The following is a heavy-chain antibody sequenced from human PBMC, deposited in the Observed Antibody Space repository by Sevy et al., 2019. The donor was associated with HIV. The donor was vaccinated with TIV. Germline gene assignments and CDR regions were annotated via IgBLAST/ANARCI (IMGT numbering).Heavy chain of an antibody. Sequence: GESLKISCKGSGXXFTSFWIDWVRQMPGKGLEWMGNIDPGDSDTRYTPSFQGQVTISADKSISTAYLQWSSLKDSDTAIYYCARHDRRYDDYXDXDXXXXGTLVTVSS. CDR3: ARHDRRYDDYXDXDX. V-gene: IGHV5-51*01. CDR2: IDPGDSDT. CDR1: GXXFTSFW. J-gene: IGHJ4*02. D-gene: IGHD4-17*01.